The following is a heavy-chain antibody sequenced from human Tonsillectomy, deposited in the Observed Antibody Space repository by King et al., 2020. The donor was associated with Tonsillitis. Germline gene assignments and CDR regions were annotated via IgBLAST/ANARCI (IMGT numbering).Heavy chain of an antibody. D-gene: IGHD3-22*01. J-gene: IGHJ4*02. CDR1: GGPINYFY. CDR3: ARDRGGYYLHFDY. V-gene: IGHV4-4*07. Sequence: VQLQESGPGLVKPSETLSLTCTVSGGPINYFYWNWIRQPAGKGLEWIGRIYSSGTTNYNPSLKSRVTMSVDTSKNQFSQLNSVTAADTAVYYCARDRGGYYLHFDYWGQEKLVAVSS. CDR2: IYSSGTT.